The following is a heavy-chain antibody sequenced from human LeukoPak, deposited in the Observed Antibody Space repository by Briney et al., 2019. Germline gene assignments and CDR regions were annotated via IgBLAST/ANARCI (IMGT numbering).Heavy chain of an antibody. Sequence: GGSLRLSCAASGFTFSSYSMNWVRQAPWKGLEWFSYISSSSSTIYNADSVKGRFTISRDNAKNSLYLQMNSLRAEDTAVYFCARDNMGFDYWGQGTLVTVSS. J-gene: IGHJ4*02. CDR1: GFTFSSYS. V-gene: IGHV3-48*01. CDR2: ISSSSSTI. CDR3: ARDNMGFDY. D-gene: IGHD2/OR15-2a*01.